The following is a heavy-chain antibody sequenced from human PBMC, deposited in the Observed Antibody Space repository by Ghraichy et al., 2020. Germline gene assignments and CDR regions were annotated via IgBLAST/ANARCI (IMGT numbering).Heavy chain of an antibody. CDR3: ARRIAAPGGWFDV. CDR2: TFPGDSDT. J-gene: IGHJ5*02. CDR1: GYRFASNW. D-gene: IGHD6-13*01. Sequence: GESLNIYCQASGYRFASNWIGWVRQMPGKGLEWVAITFPGDSDTRYSPSFQGHVTISVDKSINTAYLQWSSLRASDTAMYYCARRIAAPGGWFDVWGQGTLVTVSS. V-gene: IGHV5-51*01.